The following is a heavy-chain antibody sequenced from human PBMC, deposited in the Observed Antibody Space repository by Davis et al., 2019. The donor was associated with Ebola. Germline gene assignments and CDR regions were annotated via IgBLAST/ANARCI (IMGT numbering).Heavy chain of an antibody. CDR3: AAAVNYYYGMDV. CDR1: GGSISSSNW. CDR2: IYHSGST. Sequence: MPSETLSLTCAVSGGSISSSNWWSWVRQPPGKGLEWIGEIYHSGSTNYNPSLKSRVTISVDTSKNQFSLKLSSVTAADTAVYYCAAAVNYYYGMDVWGQGTTVTVSS. D-gene: IGHD2-15*01. V-gene: IGHV4-4*02. J-gene: IGHJ6*02.